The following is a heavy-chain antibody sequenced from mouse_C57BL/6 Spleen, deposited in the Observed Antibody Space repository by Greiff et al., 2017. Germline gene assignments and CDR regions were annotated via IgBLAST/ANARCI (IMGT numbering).Heavy chain of an antibody. J-gene: IGHJ3*01. V-gene: IGHV5-4*03. CDR2: FSDGGRYT. CDR3: ARDLGQAY. D-gene: IGHD3-3*01. CDR1: GFTFSSYA. Sequence: DVKLVESGGGLVKPGGSLKLSCAASGFTFSSYAMSWVRQTPEKRLEWVATFSDGGRYTYYPDNVKGRFTISRDNAKNNLYLQMSHLKSEDTAKYYCARDLGQAYWGQGTLVTVSA.